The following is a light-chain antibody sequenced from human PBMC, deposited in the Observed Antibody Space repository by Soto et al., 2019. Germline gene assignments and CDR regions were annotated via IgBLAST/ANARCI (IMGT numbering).Light chain of an antibody. V-gene: IGLV2-11*01. CDR2: DVT. Sequence: QSALTQPRSVSGSPGQSVTISCTGTSSDIGSYNFVSWYLQHPGKAPKLMIYDVTERPSGVPDRFSGSKSGNTASLTISGLQAEDEADYYCCSYASRYNLIFGGGTQLTVL. J-gene: IGLJ2*01. CDR3: CSYASRYNLI. CDR1: SSDIGSYNF.